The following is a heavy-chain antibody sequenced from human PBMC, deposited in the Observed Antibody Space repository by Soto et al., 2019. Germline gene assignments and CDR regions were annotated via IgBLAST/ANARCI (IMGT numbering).Heavy chain of an antibody. V-gene: IGHV3-23*04. D-gene: IGHD2-2*02. CDR2: ISGSGGST. CDR1: GFTFSSYD. Sequence: EVQLVESGGGLVQPGGSLRLSCAASGFTFSSYDMHWVRQATGKGLEWVSAISGSGGSTYYADSVKGRFTISRDNSKNTLYLQMNSLRAEDTAVYYCARGIVVVPAAIRGGVYYYYGMDVWGQGTTVTVSS. CDR3: ARGIVVVPAAIRGGVYYYYGMDV. J-gene: IGHJ6*02.